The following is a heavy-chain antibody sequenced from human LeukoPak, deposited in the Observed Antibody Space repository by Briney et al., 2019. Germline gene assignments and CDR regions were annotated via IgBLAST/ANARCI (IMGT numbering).Heavy chain of an antibody. J-gene: IGHJ4*02. D-gene: IGHD3-22*01. CDR1: GYTFTSYG. CDR2: ISAYNGNT. CDR3: ARGGWRYDSSGYPYYFDY. Sequence: ASVKVSCKASGYTFTSYGISWVRQAPGQGLEWMGWISAYNGNTNYAQKLQGRVTMTTDTSTSTAYMELRSLRSDDTAVYYCARGGWRYDSSGYPYYFDYWGQGTLVTVSS. V-gene: IGHV1-18*01.